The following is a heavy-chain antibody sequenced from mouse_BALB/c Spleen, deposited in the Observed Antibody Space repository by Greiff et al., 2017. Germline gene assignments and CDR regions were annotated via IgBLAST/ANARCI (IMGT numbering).Heavy chain of an antibody. D-gene: IGHD3-3*01. CDR1: GYTFTNYW. V-gene: IGHV1-63*02. CDR3: SRWTAGSYYFDY. CDR2: IYTGGGYT. J-gene: IGHJ2*01. Sequence: QVQLQQSGADLVRPGPSRKISCKAAGYTFTNYWIGWVKQRPGNGLEWIGDIYTGGGYTNYNEKFKGPTTLTADTTSSTAYMQLSSLTSEDSAIYYRSRWTAGSYYFDYWGQGTTLTVSS.